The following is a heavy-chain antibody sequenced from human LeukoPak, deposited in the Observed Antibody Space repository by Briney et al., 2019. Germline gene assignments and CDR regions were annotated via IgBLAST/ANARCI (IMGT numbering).Heavy chain of an antibody. CDR1: GFILSNCA. J-gene: IGHJ4*02. CDR2: IDTKGTRT. CDR3: TRAPQQPRSYNDY. V-gene: IGHV3-23*05. Sequence: GGSLRLSCAASGFILSNCAMTWVRQAPGKGLEWVSGIDTKGTRTYYADSAKGRFTISRDNSKNTVFLQMNSLRAEDTAVYFCTRAPQQPRSYNDYWGRGTLVTVSS. D-gene: IGHD3-10*01.